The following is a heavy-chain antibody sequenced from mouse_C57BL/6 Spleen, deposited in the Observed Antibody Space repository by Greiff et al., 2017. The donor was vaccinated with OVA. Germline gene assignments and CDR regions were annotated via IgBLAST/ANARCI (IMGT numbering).Heavy chain of an antibody. J-gene: IGHJ2*02. Sequence: QVQLQQPGAELVMPGASVKLSCTASGYTFTSYCMHWVTQRPGQGLEWIGEIDPSDSYTNYTPKFKGKSTLTVDTSSSTAYMQLSSLTSEDSAVYYGTTSYAGDGSSFDYWGQGTSVTVSS. CDR2: IDPSDSYT. CDR3: TTSYAGDGSSFDY. CDR1: GYTFTSYC. D-gene: IGHD1-1*01. V-gene: IGHV1-69*01.